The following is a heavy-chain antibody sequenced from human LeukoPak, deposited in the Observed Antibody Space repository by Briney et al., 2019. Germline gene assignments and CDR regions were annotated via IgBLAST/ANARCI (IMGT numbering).Heavy chain of an antibody. CDR1: GFTFSSYS. CDR3: ARDRTHGCGGNSEY. J-gene: IGHJ4*02. CDR2: ITSSSSTI. D-gene: IGHD4-23*01. V-gene: IGHV3-48*02. Sequence: GGSLRLSCAASGFTFSSYSMNWVRQAPGKGLEWVSYITSSSSTIYYADAVKGRFTISRDNAKTSLYLQMNSLRDEDTAVYYCARDRTHGCGGNSEYWGQGTLVTVSS.